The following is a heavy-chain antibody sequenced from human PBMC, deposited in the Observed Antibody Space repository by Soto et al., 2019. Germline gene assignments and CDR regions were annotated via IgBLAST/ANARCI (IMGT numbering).Heavy chain of an antibody. J-gene: IGHJ6*03. D-gene: IGHD6-13*01. CDR2: ISSSGSTI. Sequence: PWGSLRLSCAASGFTFSDYYMSWIRQAPGKGLEWVSYISSSGSTIYYADSVKGRFTISRDNAKNSLYLQMNSLRAEDTAVYYCARVRRTAARTDYYYMDVWGKGTTVTVSS. CDR1: GFTFSDYY. CDR3: ARVRRTAARTDYYYMDV. V-gene: IGHV3-11*01.